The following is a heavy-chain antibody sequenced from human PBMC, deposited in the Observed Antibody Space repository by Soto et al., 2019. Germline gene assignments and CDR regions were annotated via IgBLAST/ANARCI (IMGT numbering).Heavy chain of an antibody. V-gene: IGHV1-46*01. CDR1: GYTFTTYY. CDR3: ARVPYDTTGYYAF. Sequence: ASVKVSCKAAGYTFTTYYMHWVRQAPGQGLEWMGVIDPTHGSTTYAQKFQGRVTMTSDTSTNTVYMELSSLKSEDTAVYYCARVPYDTTGYYAFWGQGTLVTVSS. D-gene: IGHD3-22*01. J-gene: IGHJ4*02. CDR2: IDPTHGST.